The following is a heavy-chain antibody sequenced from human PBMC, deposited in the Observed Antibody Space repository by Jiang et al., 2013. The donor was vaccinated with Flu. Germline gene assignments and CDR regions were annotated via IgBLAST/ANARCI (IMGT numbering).Heavy chain of an antibody. Sequence: QAPGKGLEWMGGFDPEDGETIYAQKFQGRVTMTEDTSTDTAYMELSSLRSEDTAVYYCVFGVVIPSGGSDAFDIWGQGTMVTVSS. J-gene: IGHJ3*02. D-gene: IGHD3-3*01. CDR3: VFGVVIPSGGSDAFDI. CDR2: FDPEDGET. V-gene: IGHV1-24*01.